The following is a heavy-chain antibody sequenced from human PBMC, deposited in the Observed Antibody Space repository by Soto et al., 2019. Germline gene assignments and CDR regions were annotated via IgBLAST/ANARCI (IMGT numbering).Heavy chain of an antibody. V-gene: IGHV1-69*13. CDR3: ARSQLYCSSTSCYIGYFDY. CDR1: GGTFSSYA. D-gene: IGHD2-2*02. CDR2: IIPIFGTA. J-gene: IGHJ4*02. Sequence: SVKVSCKASGGTFSSYAISWVRQAPGQGLEWMGGIIPIFGTANYAQKFQGRVTITADESTSTAYMELSSLRSEDTAVYYCARSQLYCSSTSCYIGYFDYWGQGTLVTVSS.